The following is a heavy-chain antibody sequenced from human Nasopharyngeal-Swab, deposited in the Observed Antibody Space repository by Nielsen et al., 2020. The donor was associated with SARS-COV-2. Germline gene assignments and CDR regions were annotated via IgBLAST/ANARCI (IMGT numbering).Heavy chain of an antibody. CDR3: AGSDSSSWKYYYYYYGMDG. J-gene: IGHJ6*04. CDR2: IYYSGST. V-gene: IGHV4-59*01. D-gene: IGHD6-13*01. Sequence: WIRQPPGKGLEWIGYIYYSGSTNYNPSLKSRVTISVDTSNNQFSLKLSSVTAADTAVYYCAGSDSSSWKYYYYYYGMDGGGKGT.